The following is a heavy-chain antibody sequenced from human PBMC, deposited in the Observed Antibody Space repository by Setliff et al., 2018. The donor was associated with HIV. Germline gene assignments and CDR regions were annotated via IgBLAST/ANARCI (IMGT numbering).Heavy chain of an antibody. CDR3: ARVPSYYYDSSGPHDALDV. J-gene: IGHJ3*01. CDR2: IWSDGNNI. D-gene: IGHD3-22*01. V-gene: IGHV3-33*01. Sequence: GGSLRLSCVVSGFSLRSYGMHWVRQAPGKGLEWVAVIWSDGNNIYYSDSVKGRFTISRDISKSTLYLQINSLRAEDTAVYYCARVPSYYYDSSGPHDALDVWGLGTKVTVSS. CDR1: GFSLRSYG.